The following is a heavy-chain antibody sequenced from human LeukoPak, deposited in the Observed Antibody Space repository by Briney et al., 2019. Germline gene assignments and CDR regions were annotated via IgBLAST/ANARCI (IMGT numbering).Heavy chain of an antibody. CDR2: IYYNERS. Sequence: SETLSLTCIVSGGSISSYFWSWIRQPPGKGLEWIGYIYYNERSNYNPSLRSRVTISIDTSKNQFSLKLSSVTAADTAVYYCARGRSDYYDSSGYSDYWGQGTLVTVSS. CDR3: ARGRSDYYDSSGYSDY. V-gene: IGHV4-59*01. J-gene: IGHJ4*02. D-gene: IGHD3-22*01. CDR1: GGSISSYF.